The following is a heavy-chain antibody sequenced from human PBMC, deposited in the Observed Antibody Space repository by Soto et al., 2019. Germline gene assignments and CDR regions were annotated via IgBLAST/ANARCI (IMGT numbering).Heavy chain of an antibody. V-gene: IGHV4-34*01. D-gene: IGHD4-4*01. CDR2: INHSGST. J-gene: IGHJ6*02. CDR3: ARGSNSDYYYGMDV. Sequence: SETLSLTCAVYGGSFSGYYWSWIRQPPGKGLEWIGEINHSGSTNYNPSLKSRVTISVDTSKNQFSLKLSSVTAADTAVYYCARGSNSDYYYGMDVWGQGTTVTVSS. CDR1: GGSFSGYY.